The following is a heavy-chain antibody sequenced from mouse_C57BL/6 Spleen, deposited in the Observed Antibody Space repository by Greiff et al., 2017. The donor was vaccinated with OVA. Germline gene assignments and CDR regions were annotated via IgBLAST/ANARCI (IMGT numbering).Heavy chain of an antibody. J-gene: IGHJ1*03. CDR1: GFSLTSYG. Sequence: QVQLQQPGPGLVQPSQSLSITCTVSGFSLTSYGVHWVRQSPGKGLEWLGVIWSGGSTDYNAAFISRLSISKDNSKSQVFFKMNSLQADDTAIYYCARYGNYGGHFDVWGTGTTVTVSS. CDR2: IWSGGST. D-gene: IGHD2-1*01. V-gene: IGHV2-2*01. CDR3: ARYGNYGGHFDV.